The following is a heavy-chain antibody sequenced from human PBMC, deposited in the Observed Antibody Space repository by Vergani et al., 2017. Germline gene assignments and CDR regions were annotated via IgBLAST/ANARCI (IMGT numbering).Heavy chain of an antibody. CDR1: GGTFSSYA. J-gene: IGHJ6*03. D-gene: IGHD2-2*01. Sequence: QVQLVQSGAEVKKPGSSVKVSCKASGGTFSSYAISWVRQAPGQGLEWMGGIIPIFGTANYAQKFQGRVTITADESTSTAYMELSSLRSEDTAVYYRARVNKGVPAARYYYYMDVWGKGTTVTVSS. CDR2: IIPIFGTA. CDR3: ARVNKGVPAARYYYYMDV. V-gene: IGHV1-69*01.